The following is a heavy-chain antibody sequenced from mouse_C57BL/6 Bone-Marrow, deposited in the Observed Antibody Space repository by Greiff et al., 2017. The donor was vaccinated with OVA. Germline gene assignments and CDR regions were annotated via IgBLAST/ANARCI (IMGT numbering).Heavy chain of an antibody. V-gene: IGHV1-81*01. CDR1: GYTFTSYG. CDR2: IYPRSGNT. J-gene: IGHJ3*01. Sequence: VQLQESGAELARPGASVKLSCKASGYTFTSYGISWVKQRTGQGLEWIGEIYPRSGNTYYNEKFKGKATLTADKSSSTAYMELRSLTSEDSAVYFWAREGYDGRGFAYWGQGTLVTVSA. D-gene: IGHD2-3*01. CDR3: AREGYDGRGFAY.